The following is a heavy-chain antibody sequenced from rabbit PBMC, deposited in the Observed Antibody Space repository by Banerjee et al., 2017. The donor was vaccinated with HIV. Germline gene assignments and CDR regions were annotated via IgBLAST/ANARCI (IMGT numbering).Heavy chain of an antibody. CDR1: GFSFSGDYA. CDR2: IYAGSSGST. J-gene: IGHJ4*01. D-gene: IGHD4-1*01. V-gene: IGHV1S40*01. CDR3: ARDLAGVIGWNFKL. Sequence: QSLEESGGDLVKPGASLTLTCTASGFSFSGDYAMCWVRQAPGKGLEWIACIYAGSSGSTYYASWAKGRFTISKTSSTTVTLQMTSLTAADTATYFCARDLAGVIGWNFKLWGPGTLVTVS.